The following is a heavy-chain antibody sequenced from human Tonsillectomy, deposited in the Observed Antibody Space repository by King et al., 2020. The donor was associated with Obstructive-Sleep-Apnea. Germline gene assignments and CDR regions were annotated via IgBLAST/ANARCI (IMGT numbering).Heavy chain of an antibody. CDR3: ARVRSSTSCYFRGETSCFLSGGGSSGYDLTVYYSMDV. V-gene: IGHV3-64*01. J-gene: IGHJ6*02. D-gene: IGHD2-2*01. CDR2: ISSNGGST. Sequence: VQLVESGGGLVQPGGSLRLSCAASGFTFSSYAMHWVRQAPGKGLEYVSAISSNGGSTYYANSVKGRFTISRDNSKNTLYLQMGSLRAEDMAVYYCARVRSSTSCYFRGETSCFLSGGGSSGYDLTVYYSMDVWGQGTTVTVSS. CDR1: GFTFSSYA.